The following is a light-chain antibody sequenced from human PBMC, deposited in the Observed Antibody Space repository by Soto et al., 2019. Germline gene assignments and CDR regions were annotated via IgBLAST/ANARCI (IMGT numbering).Light chain of an antibody. J-gene: IGKJ2*01. Sequence: EIVLTQSPGTLSLSPGERATLSCRASQSVSGTYLAWYQQRPGQAPRLLIYSTSSRATGIPDRFSGSGSGTDFTLTISRLEPEDFAVYYCQQYGGSPRYTFGQGTKLEIK. CDR3: QQYGGSPRYT. CDR2: STS. V-gene: IGKV3-20*01. CDR1: QSVSGTY.